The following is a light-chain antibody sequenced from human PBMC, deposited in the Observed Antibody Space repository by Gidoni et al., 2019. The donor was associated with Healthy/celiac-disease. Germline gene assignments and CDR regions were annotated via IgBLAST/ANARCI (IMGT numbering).Light chain of an antibody. CDR2: AAS. CDR1: QSISSY. Sequence: DIQMTQSPSSLSASVVDRVTITCRASQSISSYLNWYQQKPGKAPKLLIYAASSLQSGVPSRFSGSGSGTDFTLTISSLQPEDFATYYCQQSYSTPLTFGQXTRLEIK. CDR3: QQSYSTPLT. J-gene: IGKJ5*01. V-gene: IGKV1-39*01.